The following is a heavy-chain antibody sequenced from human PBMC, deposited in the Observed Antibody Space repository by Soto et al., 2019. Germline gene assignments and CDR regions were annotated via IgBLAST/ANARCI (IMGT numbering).Heavy chain of an antibody. V-gene: IGHV4-39*02. CDR1: GGSISSSSYY. CDR3: ARDNSGYPNWFDP. Sequence: PSETLSLTCTVSGGSISSSSYYWGWIRQPPGKGLEWIGSIYYSGSTYCNPSLKSRVTISVDTSKNQFSLKLSSVTAADTAVYYCARDNSGYPNWFDPWGQGTLVTVSS. CDR2: IYYSGST. D-gene: IGHD5-12*01. J-gene: IGHJ5*02.